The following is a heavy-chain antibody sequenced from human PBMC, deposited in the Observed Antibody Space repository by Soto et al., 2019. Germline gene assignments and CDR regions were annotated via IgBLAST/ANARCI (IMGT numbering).Heavy chain of an antibody. Sequence: WTWIRQSPVKGLEWIGNIYYSGSTEYNPSLTSRVTISFDMSKNQLSLTLTSVTAADSAVYFCARPRRHTSGVFESWGQGTTVTVSS. D-gene: IGHD3-10*01. J-gene: IGHJ3*02. CDR3: ARPRRHTSGVFES. V-gene: IGHV4-61*07. CDR2: IYYSGST.